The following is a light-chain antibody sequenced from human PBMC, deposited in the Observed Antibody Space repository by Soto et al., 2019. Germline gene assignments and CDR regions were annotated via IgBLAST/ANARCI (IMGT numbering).Light chain of an antibody. CDR1: QTISTW. J-gene: IGKJ1*01. V-gene: IGKV1-5*03. CDR2: KAS. CDR3: KQYNSYPWT. Sequence: DTQMTQSPSTLSASIGDRVTITCRASQTISTWLAWYQQKPGKAPMLLIYKASSLQTGVPSRFSGSGSGTEFTLTISSLQPDDSATYYCKQYNSYPWTFGQGTKVEIK.